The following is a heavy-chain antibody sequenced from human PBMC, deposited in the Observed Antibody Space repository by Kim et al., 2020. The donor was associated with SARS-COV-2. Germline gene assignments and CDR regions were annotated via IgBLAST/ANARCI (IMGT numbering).Heavy chain of an antibody. J-gene: IGHJ4*02. D-gene: IGHD3-3*01. Sequence: GGSLRLSCAASGFTFSSYWMSWVRQAPGKGLEWVANIKQDGSEKYYVDSVKGRFTISRDNAKNSLYLQMNSLRAEDTAVYYCAREGPVRFLEDKIDYWGQGTLVTVSS. CDR3: AREGPVRFLEDKIDY. CDR2: IKQDGSEK. V-gene: IGHV3-7*01. CDR1: GFTFSSYW.